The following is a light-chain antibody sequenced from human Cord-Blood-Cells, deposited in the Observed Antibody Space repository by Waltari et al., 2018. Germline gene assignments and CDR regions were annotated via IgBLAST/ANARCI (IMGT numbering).Light chain of an antibody. Sequence: EIVLTQSPGTLSLSPGERATLSCRSSQSVRSSYLAWYQQKPGQAPRLLNYGASSRATGIPDRFSGSWSGTDFTLTISRLEPEDFAVYYCQQYGSSPITFGQGTRLEIK. CDR1: QSVRSSY. CDR2: GAS. J-gene: IGKJ5*01. CDR3: QQYGSSPIT. V-gene: IGKV3-20*01.